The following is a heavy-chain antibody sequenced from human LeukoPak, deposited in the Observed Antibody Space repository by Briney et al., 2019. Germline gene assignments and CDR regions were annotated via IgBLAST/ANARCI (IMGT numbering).Heavy chain of an antibody. CDR3: ARAWGSITGTSRYDY. J-gene: IGHJ4*02. D-gene: IGHD1-20*01. CDR2: ISTYNGHT. Sequence: ASVKVSCKASGYTFTSYAISWVRQAPGQGLEWMGWISTYNGHTNCAQKLQGRVTMTTDTSTSTAYMELRSLRSDDTAVYYCARAWGSITGTSRYDYWGQGTLVTVSS. V-gene: IGHV1-18*01. CDR1: GYTFTSYA.